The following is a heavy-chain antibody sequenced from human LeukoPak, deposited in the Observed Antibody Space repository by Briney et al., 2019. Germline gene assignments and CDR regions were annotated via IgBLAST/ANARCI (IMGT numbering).Heavy chain of an antibody. CDR3: ARDHGQWLRLRY. V-gene: IGHV4-34*01. CDR2: INHSGST. J-gene: IGHJ4*02. Sequence: SETLSLTCAVYGGSFSGYYWSWIRQPPGEGLEWIGEINHSGSTNYNPSLKSRVTISVDTSKNQFSLKLSSVTAADTAVYYCARDHGQWLRLRYWGQGTLVTVSS. D-gene: IGHD5-12*01. CDR1: GGSFSGYY.